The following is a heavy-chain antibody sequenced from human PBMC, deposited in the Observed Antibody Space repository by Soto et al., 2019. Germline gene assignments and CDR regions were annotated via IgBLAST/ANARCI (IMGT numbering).Heavy chain of an antibody. CDR1: GGTLSSYT. CDR3: ARFRGSYCMDV. D-gene: IGHD3-10*01. J-gene: IGHJ6*02. CDR2: IIPILGIA. V-gene: IGHV1-69*02. Sequence: QGQLVQSGAEVKKPGSSVKFSCKASGGTLSSYTISGVRQAPGQGLEWMGRIIPILGIANYAQKYQGRVTITANKYKSTDYMEMSSLRSEDTAVYYCARFRGSYCMDVWGQGTTVTVSS.